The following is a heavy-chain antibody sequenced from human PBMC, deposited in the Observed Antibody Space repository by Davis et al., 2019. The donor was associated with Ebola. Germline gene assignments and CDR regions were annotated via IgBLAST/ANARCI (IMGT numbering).Heavy chain of an antibody. CDR3: ASYTYITIFGVHIRGGGYGMDV. J-gene: IGHJ6*02. CDR1: GGSISSSSYY. V-gene: IGHV4-39*07. D-gene: IGHD3-3*01. CDR2: IYYSGST. Sequence: MPSETLSLTCTVSGGSISSSSYYWGWIRQPPGKGLEWIGSIYYSGSTYYNPSLKSRVTISVDTSKNQFSLKLSSVTAADTTVYYCASYTYITIFGVHIRGGGYGMDVWGQGTTVTVSS.